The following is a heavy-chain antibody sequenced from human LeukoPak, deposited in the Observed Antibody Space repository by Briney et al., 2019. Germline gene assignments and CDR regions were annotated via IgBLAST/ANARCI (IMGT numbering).Heavy chain of an antibody. CDR2: IYSGGST. CDR3: ARDGLEMATHAFDI. Sequence: GGSLRLSCAASGFTFSDYYMSWIRQAPGKGLEWVSVIYSGGSTYYADSVKGRFTTSRDNSKNTLYLQMNSLRAEDTAVYYCARDGLEMATHAFDIWGQGTMVTVSS. J-gene: IGHJ3*02. CDR1: GFTFSDYY. V-gene: IGHV3-53*01. D-gene: IGHD5-24*01.